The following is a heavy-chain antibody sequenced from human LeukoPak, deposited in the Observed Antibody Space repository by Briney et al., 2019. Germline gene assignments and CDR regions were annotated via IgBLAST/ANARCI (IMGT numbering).Heavy chain of an antibody. J-gene: IGHJ3*02. CDR1: GFTSSSYW. CDR3: ARDQILGYCSGGSCPPDAFDI. V-gene: IGHV3-7*01. CDR2: IKQDGGEK. Sequence: QPGGSLRLSCAASGFTSSSYWMSWVRQAPGKGLEWVANIKQDGGEKYYVDSVKGRFTISRDNAKNSVYLQMNSLRAQDTAVYYCARDQILGYCSGGSCPPDAFDIWGQGTMVTVSS. D-gene: IGHD2-15*01.